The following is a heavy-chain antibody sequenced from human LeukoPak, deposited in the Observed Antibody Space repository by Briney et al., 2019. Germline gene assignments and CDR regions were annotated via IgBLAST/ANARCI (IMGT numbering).Heavy chain of an antibody. Sequence: ASVKVSCKASGYTFTGYYIHWVRQAPGQGLEWMGWINPNSGGTNYAQKFQGRVTMTRDTSISTAYMELSRLRSDDTAVYYCAGLVQLGNIWKIFDYWGQGTLVTVSS. V-gene: IGHV1-2*02. J-gene: IGHJ4*02. CDR3: AGLVQLGNIWKIFDY. CDR1: GYTFTGYY. D-gene: IGHD1-1*01. CDR2: INPNSGGT.